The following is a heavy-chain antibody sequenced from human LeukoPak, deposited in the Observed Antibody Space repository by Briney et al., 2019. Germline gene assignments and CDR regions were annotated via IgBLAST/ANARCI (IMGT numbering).Heavy chain of an antibody. CDR1: GFSVSSIY. Sequence: GGSLRLSCAASGFSVSSIYMSWVRQAPGKGLEWVSFISGGGNTYYADSVKGRFTISRDNSKNTLYLQMNSLRAEDTAIYYCAKGGLAAIPNYFDYWGQGTLVTVSS. J-gene: IGHJ4*02. D-gene: IGHD2-2*02. CDR3: AKGGLAAIPNYFDY. CDR2: ISGGGNT. V-gene: IGHV3-53*01.